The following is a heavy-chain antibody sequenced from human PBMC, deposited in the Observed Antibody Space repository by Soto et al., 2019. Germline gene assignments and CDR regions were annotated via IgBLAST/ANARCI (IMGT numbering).Heavy chain of an antibody. CDR1: GFTFSSYG. V-gene: IGHV3-30*03. Sequence: GGSLRLSCAASGFTFSSYGMHWVRQAPGKGLEWVAVISYDGSNKYYADSVKGRLTISRDNSKNTLYLQMNSLRGEDTAVYYCAIEKVGAESVHVFDIWGQGTMVTVSS. J-gene: IGHJ3*02. CDR2: ISYDGSNK. D-gene: IGHD1-26*01. CDR3: AIEKVGAESVHVFDI.